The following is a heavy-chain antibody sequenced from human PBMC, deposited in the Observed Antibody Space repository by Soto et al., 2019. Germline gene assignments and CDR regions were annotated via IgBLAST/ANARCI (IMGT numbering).Heavy chain of an antibody. D-gene: IGHD4-17*01. CDR3: ARINYGDYRHGFDY. V-gene: IGHV4-31*03. CDR2: ISYSGSA. J-gene: IGHJ4*02. Sequence: QVQLQESGPGLVKPSQTLSLTCTVSGGSISSGSYYWSWIRQHPGNGLEWIGYISYSGSASYNPSLQSRITMSVDTSKNQFSLKLRSVTAADTAVYYCARINYGDYRHGFDYWGQGTLVTVSS. CDR1: GGSISSGSYY.